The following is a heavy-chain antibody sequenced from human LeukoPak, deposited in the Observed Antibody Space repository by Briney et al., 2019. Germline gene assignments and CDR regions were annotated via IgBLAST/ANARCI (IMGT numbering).Heavy chain of an antibody. V-gene: IGHV4-38-2*02. J-gene: IGHJ2*01. CDR1: GYSISSGYY. CDR2: IYHSGST. CDR3: ARRGVAGKDNYWYFDL. Sequence: PSETLSLTCTVSGYSISSGYYWGWIRQPPGKGLEWIGSIYHSGSTYYNPSLKSRVTISVDTSKNQFSLKLSSVTAADTAVYYCARRGVAGKDNYWYFDLWGRGTLVTVSS. D-gene: IGHD6-19*01.